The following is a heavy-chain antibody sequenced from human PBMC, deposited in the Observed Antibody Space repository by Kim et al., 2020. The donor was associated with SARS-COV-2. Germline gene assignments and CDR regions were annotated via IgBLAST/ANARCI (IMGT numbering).Heavy chain of an antibody. CDR2: T. J-gene: IGHJ4*02. D-gene: IGHD3-22*01. V-gene: IGHV4-59*01. Sequence: TTYNPSRKSRVTISVDTSKNQFSLKLSSVTAADTAVYYCASSKVVTRLDYWGQGTLVTVSS. CDR3: ASSKVVTRLDY.